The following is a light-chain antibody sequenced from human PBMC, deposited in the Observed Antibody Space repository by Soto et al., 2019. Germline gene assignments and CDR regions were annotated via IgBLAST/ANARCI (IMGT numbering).Light chain of an antibody. V-gene: IGKV3-15*01. J-gene: IGKJ1*01. CDR1: QSVSSY. Sequence: IVLTQSPATLSLSPGERATLSCRASQSVSSYLAWYQQKPGQAPRLLIHGASSRATGIPAWFSGSGSGTEFTLTISSLQSEDFAVYYCQQYSNWPRTFGQGTKVDIK. CDR2: GAS. CDR3: QQYSNWPRT.